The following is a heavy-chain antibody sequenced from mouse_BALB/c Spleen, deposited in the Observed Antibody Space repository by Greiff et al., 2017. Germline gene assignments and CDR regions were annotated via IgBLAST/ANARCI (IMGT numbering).Heavy chain of an antibody. Sequence: VQLQQSGPGLVKPSQSLSLTCSVTGYSITSGYYWNWIRQFPGNKLEWMGYISYDGSNNYNPSLKNRISITRDTSKNQFFLKLNSVTTEDTATYYCAASRLGAMDYWGQGTSVTVSS. J-gene: IGHJ4*01. CDR3: AASRLGAMDY. D-gene: IGHD1-2*01. CDR1: GYSITSGYY. V-gene: IGHV3-6*02. CDR2: ISYDGSN.